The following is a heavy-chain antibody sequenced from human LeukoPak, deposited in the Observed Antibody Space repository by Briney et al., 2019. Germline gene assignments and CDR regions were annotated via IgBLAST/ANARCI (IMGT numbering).Heavy chain of an antibody. CDR1: GFTFSSAW. J-gene: IGHJ6*03. D-gene: IGHD1-26*01. CDR3: AGATAYYYYVDV. V-gene: IGHV3-15*01. Sequence: GGSLRLSCAASGFTFSSAWMSWVRQTPGKGLEWVGRIKSDGGTTDYAAPVKGRFSISRDDSKNTLYLQMNSLEAEDTAVYYCAGATAYYYYVDVWGKGTTVTVSS. CDR2: IKSDGGTT.